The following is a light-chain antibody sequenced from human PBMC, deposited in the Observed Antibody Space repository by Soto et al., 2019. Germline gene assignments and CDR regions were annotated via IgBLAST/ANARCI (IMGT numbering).Light chain of an antibody. CDR3: QQYNSYSRLT. V-gene: IGKV1-5*01. Sequence: DIQMTQSPSTLSASVGDRVTITCRASQSISSWLAWYQQKPGKAPKLLIYDASSLESVVPSRFSGSGSGTEFPLTISSLQPDDFATYYCQQYNSYSRLTFGGGTKVEIK. J-gene: IGKJ4*01. CDR2: DAS. CDR1: QSISSW.